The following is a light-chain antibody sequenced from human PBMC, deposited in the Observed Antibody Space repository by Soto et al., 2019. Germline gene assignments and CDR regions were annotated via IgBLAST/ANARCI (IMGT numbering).Light chain of an antibody. CDR1: NSDVGGYNY. CDR3: NSYTSYNTQWL. J-gene: IGLJ3*02. Sequence: QSALTQPASVSGSPGQSITISCTGSNSDVGGYNYVSWYQQYPGKAPRLLIYDVSNRPSGVSDRFSGSKSGNTASLTISGLQAEDEAHYYCNSYTSYNTQWLFGGGTKLTVL. V-gene: IGLV2-14*01. CDR2: DVS.